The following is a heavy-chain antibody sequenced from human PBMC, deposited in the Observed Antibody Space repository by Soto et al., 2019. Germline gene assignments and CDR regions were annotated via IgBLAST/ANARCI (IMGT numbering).Heavy chain of an antibody. J-gene: IGHJ4*02. CDR2: ISAHNGNT. Sequence: QVHLVQSGAEVKKPGASVKVSCKASGYTFTSYGITWVRQAPGQGLEWMGWISAHNGNTDYAQKPQGRVSVTRDTSTSTAYMELRSLISDDTAVYYCARGRYGDYWGQGALVTVSS. CDR1: GYTFTSYG. V-gene: IGHV1-18*01. CDR3: ARGRYGDY. D-gene: IGHD1-1*01.